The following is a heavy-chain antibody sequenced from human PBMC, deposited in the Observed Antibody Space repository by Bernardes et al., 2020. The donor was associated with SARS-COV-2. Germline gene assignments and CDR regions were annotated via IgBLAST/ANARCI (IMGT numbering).Heavy chain of an antibody. Sequence: GESLKISCEGSGYSFTTYWIAWVLQMPGQGLEWLGIIYPGDSDTRYSPSFQGQVTISADKSISTVYLQWSSLKASDTAIYYCARISGRYYGDNYYGMDMWGNGTTVTVSS. CDR3: ARISGRYYGDNYYGMDM. CDR2: IYPGDSDT. CDR1: GYSFTTYW. J-gene: IGHJ6*04. D-gene: IGHD1-26*01. V-gene: IGHV5-51*01.